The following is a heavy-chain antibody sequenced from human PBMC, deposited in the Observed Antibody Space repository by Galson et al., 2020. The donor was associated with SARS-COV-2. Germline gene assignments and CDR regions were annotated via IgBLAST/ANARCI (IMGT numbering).Heavy chain of an antibody. Sequence: GESLKISCAASGFTFSSYAMSWVRQAPGKGLEWVSAISGSGGSTYYADSVKGRFTISRDNSKNTLYLQMNSLRAEDTAVYYCAKGQWLVRGYFDYWGQGTLVTVSS. V-gene: IGHV3-23*01. CDR2: ISGSGGST. CDR3: AKGQWLVRGYFDY. CDR1: GFTFSSYA. D-gene: IGHD6-19*01. J-gene: IGHJ4*02.